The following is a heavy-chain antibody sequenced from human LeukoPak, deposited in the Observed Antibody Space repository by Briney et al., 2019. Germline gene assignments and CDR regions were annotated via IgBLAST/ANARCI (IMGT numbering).Heavy chain of an antibody. D-gene: IGHD3-3*01. V-gene: IGHV3-48*01. Sequence: GGSLRLSCAASGFTFSSYSMNWVRQAPGKGLEWVSYISSSSSTIYYADSVKGRFTISRDNAKNSLYLQMNSLRAEDTAVYYCAAMGVRFLDQWYYYMDVWGKGTTVTVSS. J-gene: IGHJ6*03. CDR3: AAMGVRFLDQWYYYMDV. CDR2: ISSSSSTI. CDR1: GFTFSSYS.